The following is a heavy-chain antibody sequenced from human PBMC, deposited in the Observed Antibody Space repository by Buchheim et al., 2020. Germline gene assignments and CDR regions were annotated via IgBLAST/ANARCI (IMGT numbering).Heavy chain of an antibody. J-gene: IGHJ2*01. Sequence: QVQLQESGPGLVKPSQTLSLTCTVSGDSISSGAYYWSWIRQHPGKGLEWIGYISYSGSTYYNPSLKRRVTISVDTSKNQFSLKLSSVTAADTAVYYCARAPFGYCSSTSCYSSSFRYWYFDLWGRGTL. V-gene: IGHV4-31*03. CDR1: GDSISSGAYY. CDR2: ISYSGST. CDR3: ARAPFGYCSSTSCYSSSFRYWYFDL. D-gene: IGHD2-2*02.